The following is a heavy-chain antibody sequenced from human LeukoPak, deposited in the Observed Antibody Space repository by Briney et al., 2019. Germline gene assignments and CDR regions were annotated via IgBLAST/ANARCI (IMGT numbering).Heavy chain of an antibody. Sequence: GGSLRLSCAASGFTFSSYSMNWVRRAPGKGLEWVSSISSSSSYIYYADSVKGRFTISRDNAKNSLYLQMNSLRAEDTAVYYCARIHLGDAFDIWGQGTMVTVSS. D-gene: IGHD5-18*01. V-gene: IGHV3-21*01. CDR2: ISSSSSYI. J-gene: IGHJ3*02. CDR3: ARIHLGDAFDI. CDR1: GFTFSSYS.